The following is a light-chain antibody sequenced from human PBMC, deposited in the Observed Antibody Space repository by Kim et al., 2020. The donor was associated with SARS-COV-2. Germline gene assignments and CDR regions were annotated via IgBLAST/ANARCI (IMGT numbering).Light chain of an antibody. Sequence: LTQPHSVSESPGKTVTISCTGSSGSIASNYVQWYQQRPGSAPTPVIYEDNQRPSGVPDRFSGSIDSSSNSASLTISGLKTEDEADYYCQSYDSSTWVFGGGTQLTVL. CDR1: SGSIASNY. V-gene: IGLV6-57*02. CDR2: EDN. CDR3: QSYDSSTWV. J-gene: IGLJ3*02.